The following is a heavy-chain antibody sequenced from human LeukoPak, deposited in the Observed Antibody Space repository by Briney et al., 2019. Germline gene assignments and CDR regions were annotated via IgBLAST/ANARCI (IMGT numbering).Heavy chain of an antibody. CDR3: ARGRSYGSGRYWFDP. D-gene: IGHD3-10*01. J-gene: IGHJ5*02. CDR1: GGSFRGYY. CDR2: INHSGST. Sequence: SETLSLTGAVYGGSFRGYYWSWIRQPPGKGLEWIGEINHSGSTNYNPSLKSRVTISVDTSKNQFSLKLSSVTAADTAVYYCARGRSYGSGRYWFDPWGQGTLVTVSS. V-gene: IGHV4-34*01.